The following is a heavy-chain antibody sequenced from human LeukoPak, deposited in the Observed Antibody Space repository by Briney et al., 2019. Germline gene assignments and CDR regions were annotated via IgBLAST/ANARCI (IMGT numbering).Heavy chain of an antibody. V-gene: IGHV3-23*01. CDR3: AKGIQLWTYYYYYYMDV. Sequence: PGGSLRLSCAASGFTFSSYAMSWVRQAPGKGLEWVSAISGSGGSTYYADSVKGRFTISRDNSKNTLHLQMNSLRAEDTAVYYCAKGIQLWTYYYYYYMDVWSKGTTVTVSS. CDR1: GFTFSSYA. D-gene: IGHD5-18*01. J-gene: IGHJ6*03. CDR2: ISGSGGST.